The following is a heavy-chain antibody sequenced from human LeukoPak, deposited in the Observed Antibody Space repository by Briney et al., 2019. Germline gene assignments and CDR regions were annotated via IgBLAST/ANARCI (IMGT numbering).Heavy chain of an antibody. CDR3: ARSNTAKGY. CDR2: ISSSSSNT. D-gene: IGHD5-18*01. J-gene: IGHJ4*02. CDR1: GFTFRTYT. V-gene: IGHV3-21*01. Sequence: GGSLRLSCAASGFTFRTYTMNWVRQAPGKGLEWVSSISSSSSNTHYADSVKGRFTISRDNAKNSLYLQMNSLRAEDTAVYYCARSNTAKGYWGQGTLVTVSS.